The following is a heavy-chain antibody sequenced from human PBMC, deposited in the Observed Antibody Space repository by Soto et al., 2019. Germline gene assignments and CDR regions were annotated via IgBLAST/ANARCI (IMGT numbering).Heavy chain of an antibody. D-gene: IGHD3-22*01. CDR3: AKDRNYYDSSGYDY. V-gene: IGHV3-74*01. CDR1: GYTFSHYW. CDR2: VNPDGTIT. J-gene: IGHJ4*02. Sequence: GGSLRLSCAASGYTFSHYWMHWVRQAPGKGLVWVSRVNPDGTITTYADSVKGRFTVSRDNSKNTLYLQMNSLRAEDTAVYYCAKDRNYYDSSGYDYWGQGTLVTVSS.